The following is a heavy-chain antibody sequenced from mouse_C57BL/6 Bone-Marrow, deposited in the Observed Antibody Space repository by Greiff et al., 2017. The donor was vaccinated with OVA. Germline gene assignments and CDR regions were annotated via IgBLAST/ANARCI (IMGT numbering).Heavy chain of an antibody. CDR2: INPNYGTT. J-gene: IGHJ4*01. D-gene: IGHD1-1*01. Sequence: EVKLMESGPELVKPGASVKISCKASGYSFTDYNMNWVKQSNGKSLEWIGVINPNYGTTSYNQKFKGKATLTVDQSSSTAYMQLNSLTSEDSAVYYCARLLFTTVAAGAMDYWGQGTSVTVSS. CDR3: ARLLFTTVAAGAMDY. CDR1: GYSFTDYN. V-gene: IGHV1-39*01.